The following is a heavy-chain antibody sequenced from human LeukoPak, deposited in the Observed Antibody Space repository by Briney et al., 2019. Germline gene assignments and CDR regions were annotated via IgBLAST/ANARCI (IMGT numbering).Heavy chain of an antibody. CDR3: ARAPYCSGGSCYAWLFDY. CDR1: GYTFTGYY. Sequence: ASVKVSCKASGYTFTGYYMHWVRQAPGQGLEWMGWINPNSGATNYAQKFQGRVSMTGDTSISTAYMELSRLRSDDTAVYYCARAPYCSGGSCYAWLFDYWGQGTLVTVSS. V-gene: IGHV1-2*02. CDR2: INPNSGAT. J-gene: IGHJ4*02. D-gene: IGHD2-15*01.